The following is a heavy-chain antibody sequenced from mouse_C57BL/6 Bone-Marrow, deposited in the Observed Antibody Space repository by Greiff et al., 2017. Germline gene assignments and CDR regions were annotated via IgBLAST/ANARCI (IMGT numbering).Heavy chain of an antibody. D-gene: IGHD4-1*01. CDR1: GYAFTNYL. CDR2: INPGGGGT. V-gene: IGHV1-54*01. Sequence: VQLQQSGAELVRPGTSVKVSCKASGYAFTNYLIEWVKQRPGQGLEWIGVINPGGGGTNYNEKFKGKATLTADKSSSTAYMQLSSLTSEDSAVYFGARSKNWDSWFAYWGQGTLVTVSA. CDR3: ARSKNWDSWFAY. J-gene: IGHJ3*01.